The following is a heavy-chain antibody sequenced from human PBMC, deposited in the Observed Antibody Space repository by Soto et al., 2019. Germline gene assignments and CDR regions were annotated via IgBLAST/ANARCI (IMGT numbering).Heavy chain of an antibody. D-gene: IGHD3-22*01. CDR1: GGTFSSYA. CDR2: IIPIFGTA. CDR3: ASKYYYDSSGYYYGFDY. Sequence: SVKVSCKASGGTFSSYAISWVRQAPGQGLEWMGGIIPIFGTANYAQKFQGRVTITADESTSTAYMELSSLRSEDTAVYYCASKYYYDSSGYYYGFDYRGQGTLVTVSS. J-gene: IGHJ4*02. V-gene: IGHV1-69*13.